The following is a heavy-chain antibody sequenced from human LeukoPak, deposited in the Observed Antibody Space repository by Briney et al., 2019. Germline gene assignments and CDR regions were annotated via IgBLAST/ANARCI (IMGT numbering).Heavy chain of an antibody. CDR3: AREFMTVTTGYYYGMDV. CDR2: ISAYNGNT. J-gene: IGHJ6*02. Sequence: ASVKVSCKASGYTFTSYGISWVRQAPGQGLEWMGWISAYNGNTNYAQKLRGRVTMTTDTSTSTAYMELRSLRSDDTAVYYCAREFMTVTTGYYYGMDVWGQGTTVTVSS. V-gene: IGHV1-18*01. D-gene: IGHD4-17*01. CDR1: GYTFTSYG.